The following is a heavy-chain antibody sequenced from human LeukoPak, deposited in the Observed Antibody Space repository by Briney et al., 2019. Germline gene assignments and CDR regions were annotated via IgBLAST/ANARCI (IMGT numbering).Heavy chain of an antibody. CDR3: ASSSYGDKHFDY. CDR2: ISYDGSNK. D-gene: IGHD4-17*01. Sequence: GGSLRLSCAASGFTFSSYAMHWVRQASGKGLEWVAVISYDGSNKYYADSVKGRFTISRDNSKNTLYLQMNSLRAEDTAVYYCASSSYGDKHFDYWGQGTLVTVSS. CDR1: GFTFSSYA. V-gene: IGHV3-30-3*01. J-gene: IGHJ4*02.